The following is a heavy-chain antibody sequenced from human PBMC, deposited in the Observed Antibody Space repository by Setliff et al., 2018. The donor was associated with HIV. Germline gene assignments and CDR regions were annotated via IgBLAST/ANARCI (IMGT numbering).Heavy chain of an antibody. CDR2: IDPNSGGT. Sequence: ASVKVSCKASGYSFTGHYIHWVRQAPGQGLEWLGRIDPNSGGTKYAQKFQGRVTMTRDTSITTAYMELRSLRSEDTAVYYCARETYYGSGGYLPTEYYYYYMDVWGKGTTVTVSS. D-gene: IGHD3-10*01. J-gene: IGHJ6*03. CDR3: ARETYYGSGGYLPTEYYYYYMDV. CDR1: GYSFTGHY. V-gene: IGHV1-2*06.